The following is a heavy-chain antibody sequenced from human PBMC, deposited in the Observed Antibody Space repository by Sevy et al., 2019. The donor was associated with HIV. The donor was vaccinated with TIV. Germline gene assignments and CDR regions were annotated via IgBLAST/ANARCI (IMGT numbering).Heavy chain of an antibody. CDR3: AKDYEDAFDI. CDR2: ISYDGSNK. J-gene: IGHJ3*02. Sequence: GGSLRLSCAASGFTFSSYGMHWVRQAPGKGLEWVTVISYDGSNKYYADSVKGRFTISRDNSKNPLYLQMNSLRAEDTAVYYCAKDYEDAFDIWGQGTMVTVSS. CDR1: GFTFSSYG. V-gene: IGHV3-30*18. D-gene: IGHD3-3*01.